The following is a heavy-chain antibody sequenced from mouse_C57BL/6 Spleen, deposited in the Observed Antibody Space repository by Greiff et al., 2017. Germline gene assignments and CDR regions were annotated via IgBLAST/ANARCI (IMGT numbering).Heavy chain of an antibody. J-gene: IGHJ2*01. CDR1: GYTFTSYW. Sequence: VQLQQPGAELVRPGSSVKLSCKASGYTFTSYWMHWVKQRPIQGLEWIGNIDPSDSETHYNQKFKDKATLTVDKSSSTAYMQLSSLTSEASAVYYCARGSSGSYFDYWGQGTTLTVSA. CDR3: ARGSSGSYFDY. V-gene: IGHV1-52*01. CDR2: IDPSDSET. D-gene: IGHD3-2*02.